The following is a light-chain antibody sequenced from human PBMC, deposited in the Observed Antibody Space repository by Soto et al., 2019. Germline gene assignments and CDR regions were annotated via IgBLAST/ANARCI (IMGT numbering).Light chain of an antibody. J-gene: IGKJ1*01. V-gene: IGKV3D-15*01. Sequence: ALTPSPAILSVSPGERATVSCRARQSVSSNYLAWFQQKPGQAPRLLIYGASSRATGIPDRFSGSGSGTDFTLTISSLQSEDFAVYCCQQHNSCPLSFGRGTKVDIK. CDR3: QQHNSCPLS. CDR2: GAS. CDR1: QSVSSN.